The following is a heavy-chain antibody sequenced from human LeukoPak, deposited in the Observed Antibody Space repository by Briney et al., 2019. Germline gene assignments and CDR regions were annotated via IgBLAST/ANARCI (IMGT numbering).Heavy chain of an antibody. CDR3: ARDCQYCSNTNCRCC. D-gene: IGHD2-2*01. CDR1: GGSISSSN. CDR2: ISGSGDNT. J-gene: IGHJ4*02. Sequence: GTLSLTCAVSGGSISSSNWWSWVRQPPGKGLEWVSGISGSGDNTYYADSVKGRFTISRDNAKNSLYLQMNSLRAEDTAVYYCARDCQYCSNTNCRCCWGQGTLVTVSS. V-gene: IGHV3-21*01.